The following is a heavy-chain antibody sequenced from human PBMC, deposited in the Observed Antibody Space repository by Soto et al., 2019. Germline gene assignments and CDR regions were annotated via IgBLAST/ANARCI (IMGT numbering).Heavy chain of an antibody. CDR3: ARVGVASSGWYSFDY. V-gene: IGHV4-4*02. D-gene: IGHD6-19*01. Sequence: TLSLTCAVSGGSISSSNWWSWVRQPPGKGLEWIGEIYHSGSTNYNPSLKSRVTMSVDKSKNQFSLKLSSVTAADTAVYYCARVGVASSGWYSFDYWGQGTLVTVPS. J-gene: IGHJ4*02. CDR1: GGSISSSNW. CDR2: IYHSGST.